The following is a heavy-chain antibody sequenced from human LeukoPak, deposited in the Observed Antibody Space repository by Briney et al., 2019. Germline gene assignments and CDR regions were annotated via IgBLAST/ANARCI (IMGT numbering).Heavy chain of an antibody. CDR3: AKVVLYTAGPRSHNWFDP. V-gene: IGHV3-30*04. Sequence: GGSLRLSCAASGFTFSNYAIHWVRQAPGKGLEWVAVISDDGSNKYYADSVKGRFTISRDNSKNTLYLQMNSLRAEDTAVYYCAKVVLYTAGPRSHNWFDPWGQGTLVTVSS. CDR1: GFTFSNYA. CDR2: ISDDGSNK. D-gene: IGHD2-21*02. J-gene: IGHJ5*02.